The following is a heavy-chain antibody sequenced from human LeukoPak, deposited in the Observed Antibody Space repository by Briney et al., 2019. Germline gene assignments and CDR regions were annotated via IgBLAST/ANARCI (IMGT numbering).Heavy chain of an antibody. CDR3: ARGRRGRSSSWYGH. D-gene: IGHD6-13*01. CDR2: INHSGST. Sequence: SETLSLTCAVYGGSFSGYYWSWIRQPPGKGLEWIGEINHSGSTNYNPSLKSRVTISVDTSKNQFSLKLSSVTAADTAVYYCARGRRGRSSSWYGHWGQGTLVTVPS. CDR1: GGSFSGYY. J-gene: IGHJ5*02. V-gene: IGHV4-34*01.